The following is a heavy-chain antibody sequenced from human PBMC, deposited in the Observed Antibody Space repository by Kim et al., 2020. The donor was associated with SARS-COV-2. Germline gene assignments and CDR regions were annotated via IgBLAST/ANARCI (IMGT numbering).Heavy chain of an antibody. J-gene: IGHJ4*02. CDR2: INWNGGST. CDR1: GFTFDDYG. Sequence: GGSLRLSCAASGFTFDDYGMSWVRQAPGKGLEWVSGINWNGGSTGYADSVKGRFTISIDNAKNSLYLQMNSLRAEDTALYHCASSNSGSYLDIGDYWGQGTLVTVSS. CDR3: ASSNSGSYLDIGDY. V-gene: IGHV3-20*01. D-gene: IGHD1-26*01.